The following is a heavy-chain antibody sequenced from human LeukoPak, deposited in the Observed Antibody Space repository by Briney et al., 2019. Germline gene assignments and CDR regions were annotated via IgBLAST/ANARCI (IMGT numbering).Heavy chain of an antibody. CDR2: IKPDGSEE. Sequence: PGGSLRLSCAASGFTFSSYWMSWVRQAPGRGLEWVANIKPDGSEENYGDSVKGRFIISRDNTKNSLFLQMNSLTAEDTALYYCVRNWNLDSWGQGTLVTVSS. V-gene: IGHV3-7*01. J-gene: IGHJ4*02. CDR3: VRNWNLDS. D-gene: IGHD1-1*01. CDR1: GFTFSSYW.